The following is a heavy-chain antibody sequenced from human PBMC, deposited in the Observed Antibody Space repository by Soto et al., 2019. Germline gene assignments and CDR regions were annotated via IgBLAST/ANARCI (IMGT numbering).Heavy chain of an antibody. D-gene: IGHD3-22*01. CDR1: GASISSYY. Sequence: PSETLSLTCTVSGASISSYYWSWIRQPPGKGLEWIAYIYYSGGTNYNPSLESRVTISVDTSKNQFSLKLSSVTATDTSVYYCARDGNHYDTSGYYSVWGQGILVTVSS. CDR2: IYYSGGT. CDR3: ARDGNHYDTSGYYSV. V-gene: IGHV4-59*13. J-gene: IGHJ4*01.